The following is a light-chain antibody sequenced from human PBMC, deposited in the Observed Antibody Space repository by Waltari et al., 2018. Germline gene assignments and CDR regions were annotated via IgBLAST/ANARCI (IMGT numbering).Light chain of an antibody. V-gene: IGLV2-23*01. CDR3: CSYAGSSTSYV. Sequence: QSALTQPASVSGSPGQSITISCTGTSSDVGSYNLVSWYQQHPGKAPKFMIYEGSKRPSGVSNRFSCSKSGNTASLTISGLQAEDEADYYCCSYAGSSTSYVFGTGTKVTVL. J-gene: IGLJ1*01. CDR2: EGS. CDR1: SSDVGSYNL.